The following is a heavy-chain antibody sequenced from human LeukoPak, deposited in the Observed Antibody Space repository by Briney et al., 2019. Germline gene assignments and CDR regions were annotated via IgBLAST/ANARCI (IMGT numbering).Heavy chain of an antibody. CDR1: GFTFSSYW. J-gene: IGHJ5*02. Sequence: PGGSLRLSCVASGFTFSSYWMSWVRQAPGKGLEWVSYISSSGSTIYYADSVKGRFTISRDNAKNSLYLQMNSLRAEDTAVYYCARAGSGRSPDWFDPWGQGTLVTVSS. CDR3: ARAGSGRSPDWFDP. V-gene: IGHV3-48*03. CDR2: ISSSGSTI. D-gene: IGHD1-26*01.